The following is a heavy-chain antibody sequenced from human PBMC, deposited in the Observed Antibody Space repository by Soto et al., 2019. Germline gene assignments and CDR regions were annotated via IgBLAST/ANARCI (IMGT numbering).Heavy chain of an antibody. Sequence: QVQLQESGPGLVKPSGTLSLTCAVSGGSISSSNWWSWVRQPPGKGLEWIGEIYYSGSTTNYNPSLKSRVIISVDGYKNEFSLNLSSVTAADTAVYYCARGIVGATRAWGQGTLVTVSS. V-gene: IGHV4-4*02. CDR1: GGSISSSNW. CDR3: ARGIVGATRA. CDR2: IYYSGSTT. D-gene: IGHD1-26*01. J-gene: IGHJ5*02.